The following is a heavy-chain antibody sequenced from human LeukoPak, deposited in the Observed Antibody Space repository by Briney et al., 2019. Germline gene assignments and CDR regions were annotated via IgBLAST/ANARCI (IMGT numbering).Heavy chain of an antibody. CDR1: GFTFSSYR. V-gene: IGHV3-7*01. CDR3: ARTPSLYCSGGSCYDY. J-gene: IGHJ4*02. Sequence: GGSLRLSCAASGFTFSSYRMSWVRQAPGEGLEWVANIKQDGSEKYYVDSVKGRFTISRDNDKNSLYLQMNSMRAEDTAVYYCARTPSLYCSGGSCYDYWGQGTLVTVSS. CDR2: IKQDGSEK. D-gene: IGHD2-15*01.